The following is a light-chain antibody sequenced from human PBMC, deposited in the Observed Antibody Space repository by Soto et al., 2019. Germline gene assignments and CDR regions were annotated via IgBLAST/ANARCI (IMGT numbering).Light chain of an antibody. Sequence: QSVLTQPPSASGTPGQRVTISCSGGSSNIGSNPVNWYQHLPGAAPKLLIYTNYQRPSGVPDRFSGSKSGTSASLAINGLQSEDEADYYCAAWDDSLEAEIFGGGTKVTVL. CDR1: SSNIGSNP. CDR3: AAWDDSLEAEI. V-gene: IGLV1-44*01. J-gene: IGLJ2*01. CDR2: TNY.